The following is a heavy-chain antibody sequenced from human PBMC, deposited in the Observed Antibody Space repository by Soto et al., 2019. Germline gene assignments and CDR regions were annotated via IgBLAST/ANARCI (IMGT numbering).Heavy chain of an antibody. CDR2: INPNSGGT. CDR3: ARAYYSFVAAAGTGTWDYYYYGMDV. D-gene: IGHD6-13*01. V-gene: IGHV1-2*02. Sequence: ASVKVSCKASGYTFTGYYMHWVRQAPGQGLEWMGWINPNSGGTSYAQKFQGRVTMTRDTSISTAYMELSRLRSEDTAVYYCARAYYSFVAAAGTGTWDYYYYGMDVWGQGTTVTVSS. J-gene: IGHJ6*02. CDR1: GYTFTGYY.